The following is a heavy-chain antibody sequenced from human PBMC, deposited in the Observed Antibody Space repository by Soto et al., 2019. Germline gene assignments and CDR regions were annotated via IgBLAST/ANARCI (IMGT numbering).Heavy chain of an antibody. Sequence: ASVKVSCQASGYTFTSYGISWVRQAPGQGLEWMGRISAYNGKANYAQKFQDRVTMTADKSTSTAYMELSSLRSEVTAVYYCARDDCSGGSCYPGVRAYDIWDEGTMVTVS. D-gene: IGHD2-15*01. CDR2: ISAYNGKA. J-gene: IGHJ3*02. CDR1: GYTFTSYG. CDR3: ARDDCSGGSCYPGVRAYDI. V-gene: IGHV1-18*01.